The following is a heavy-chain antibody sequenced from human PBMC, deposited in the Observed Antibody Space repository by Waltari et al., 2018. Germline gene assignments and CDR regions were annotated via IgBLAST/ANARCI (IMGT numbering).Heavy chain of an antibody. CDR3: AGEGTVTTPLDY. CDR1: GYSISTAYF. CDR2: ISHSGSP. D-gene: IGHD4-17*01. J-gene: IGHJ4*02. Sequence: QVQLQESGSGLVKPSETLSLTCPVSGYSISTAYFWGWIRQAPGKGLEWIGSISHSGSPYYKPSLKGRVTISVDTSRNQCSLKVNSVTAADTSVYYCAGEGTVTTPLDYWGQGTLFTVSS. V-gene: IGHV4-38-2*02.